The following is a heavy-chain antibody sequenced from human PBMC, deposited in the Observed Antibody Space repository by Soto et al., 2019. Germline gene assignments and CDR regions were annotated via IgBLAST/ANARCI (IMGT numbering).Heavy chain of an antibody. V-gene: IGHV3-30*18. CDR1: GFTFSSYG. CDR3: AKVSGSYSGY. J-gene: IGHJ4*02. D-gene: IGHD1-26*01. CDR2: ISYDGSNK. Sequence: GGSLRLSCAASGFTFSSYGMHWVRQAPGKGLEWVAVISYDGSNKYYADSVKGRFTISRDNYKNTLYLQMNSLRAEDTAVYYCAKVSGSYSGYWGQGPLFTVSS.